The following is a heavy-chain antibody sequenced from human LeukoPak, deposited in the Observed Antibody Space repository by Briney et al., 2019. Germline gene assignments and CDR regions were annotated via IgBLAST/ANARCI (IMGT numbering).Heavy chain of an antibody. CDR2: INHSGST. CDR1: GGSFSGYY. CDR3: ARDQGTITMVRGVRGPIWYFDY. Sequence: SETLSLTCAVYGGSFSGYYWSWLRQPPGKGLEWIGEINHSGSTNYNPSLKSRVTISVDTSKNQFSLKLSSVTAADTAVYYCARDQGTITMVRGVRGPIWYFDYWGQGTLVTVSS. D-gene: IGHD3-10*01. V-gene: IGHV4-34*01. J-gene: IGHJ4*02.